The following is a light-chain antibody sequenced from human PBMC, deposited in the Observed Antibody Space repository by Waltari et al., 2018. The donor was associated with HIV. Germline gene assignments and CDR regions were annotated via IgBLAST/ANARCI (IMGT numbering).Light chain of an antibody. J-gene: IGKJ1*01. Sequence: DIVVTQTPLFLSVTPGQPASISCKSSQSLLYTDGKTYLYWYLQKAGQSPHLLIYEASNRFSGVPARFSVSGSGTDFTLNSRRVEAEDVGVYYCVQSINFWTFGQGTRVEMK. V-gene: IGKV2D-29*02. CDR2: EAS. CDR1: QSLLYTDGKTY. CDR3: VQSINFWT.